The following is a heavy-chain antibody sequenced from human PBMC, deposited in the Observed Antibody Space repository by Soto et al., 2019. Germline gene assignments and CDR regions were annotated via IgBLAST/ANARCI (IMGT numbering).Heavy chain of an antibody. Sequence: SETLSLTCGVSGFPVSYGYYWGWIRQPPGKGLEWLGSIYQSGKTYYNPSLKSRLTLSMDPSRNEFSLRLRSVTAADTAVYFCARLYCSSVSCYNDYWGPGVLVTVSS. CDR2: IYQSGKT. CDR3: ARLYCSSVSCYNDY. D-gene: IGHD2-2*01. CDR1: GFPVSYGYY. V-gene: IGHV4-38-2*01. J-gene: IGHJ4*02.